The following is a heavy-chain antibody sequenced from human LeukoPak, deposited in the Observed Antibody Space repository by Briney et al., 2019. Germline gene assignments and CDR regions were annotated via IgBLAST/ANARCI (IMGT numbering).Heavy chain of an antibody. Sequence: ASVKVSCKASGYTFTSCDINWVRQATGQGLEWMGWMNPNSGNTGYAQKFQGRVTTTRNTSISTAYMELSSLRSEDTPVYYCALPDYYDSSGYSKVVDYWGQGTLVTVSS. V-gene: IGHV1-8*01. D-gene: IGHD3-22*01. J-gene: IGHJ4*02. CDR3: ALPDYYDSSGYSKVVDY. CDR2: MNPNSGNT. CDR1: GYTFTSCD.